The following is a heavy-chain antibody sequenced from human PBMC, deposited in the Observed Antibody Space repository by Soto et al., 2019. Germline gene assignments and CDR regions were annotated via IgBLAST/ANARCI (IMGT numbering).Heavy chain of an antibody. V-gene: IGHV4-39*07. CDR2: IYSTENT. CDR1: GGSVSSNSYS. D-gene: IGHD3-16*01. CDR3: ARDVWERAVNHYYGMDV. Sequence: SETLSLTCTVSGGSVSSNSYSWGWIRQSPGKGLEWIGIIYSTENTYYNPSLKSRVTISVDTSKNQFSLKLSSVTAAGTAVYYCARDVWERAVNHYYGMDVWGQGTTVTVSS. J-gene: IGHJ6*02.